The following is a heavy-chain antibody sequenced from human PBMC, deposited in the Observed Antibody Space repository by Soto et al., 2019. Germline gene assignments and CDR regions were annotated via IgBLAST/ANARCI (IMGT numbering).Heavy chain of an antibody. CDR1: GGSVSSYY. V-gene: IGHV4-59*02. J-gene: IGHJ3*02. Sequence: PWGTLELTCTVSGGSVSSYYWSLIRQPPGKGLEWIGYIYYSGSTNYNPSLKSRVTISVDTSKNQFSLKLSSVTAADTAVYYCARAPSYYYDSSGYYSAFDIWGQGTMVT. CDR2: IYYSGST. CDR3: ARAPSYYYDSSGYYSAFDI. D-gene: IGHD3-22*01.